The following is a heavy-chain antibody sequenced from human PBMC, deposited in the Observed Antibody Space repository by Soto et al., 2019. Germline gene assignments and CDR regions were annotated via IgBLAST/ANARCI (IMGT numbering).Heavy chain of an antibody. CDR2: ISGSGGST. Sequence: GGSLRLSCAASGFTFSSYAMSWVRQAPGKGLEWVSAISGSGGSTYYADSVKGRFTISRDNSKNTLYLQMNSLRAEDTAVYYGAKGGIFGVVIDAFDIWGQGTMVTVSS. D-gene: IGHD3-3*01. J-gene: IGHJ3*02. CDR1: GFTFSSYA. V-gene: IGHV3-23*01. CDR3: AKGGIFGVVIDAFDI.